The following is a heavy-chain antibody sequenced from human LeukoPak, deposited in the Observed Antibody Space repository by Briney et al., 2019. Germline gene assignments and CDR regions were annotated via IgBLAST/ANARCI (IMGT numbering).Heavy chain of an antibody. D-gene: IGHD2-21*02. CDR3: VKDLNCGGDCYSAAGH. CDR2: ISGDGAIT. J-gene: IGHJ4*02. CDR1: GFTFDDSA. V-gene: IGHV3-43*02. Sequence: PGGSLRLSCAASGFTFDDSAMHWVRQTPGKGLEWVSLISGDGAITYYADSVRGRFTISRDNSKNSLYLQMNSLRAEDTAVYYCVKDLNCGGDCYSAAGHWGQGILVTVSS.